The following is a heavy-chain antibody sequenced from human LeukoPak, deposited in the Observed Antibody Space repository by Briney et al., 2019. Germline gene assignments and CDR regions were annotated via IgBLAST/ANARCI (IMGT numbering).Heavy chain of an antibody. V-gene: IGHV3-21*01. CDR2: ISSSSSYI. Sequence: GGSLRLSCAASGFTFSSYSMNLVRQAPGKGLEWVSSISSSSSYIYYADSVKGRSTISRDNAKNSLYLQMNSLRAEDTAVYYCAREFGQLPYHWGQGTLVTVSS. CDR1: GFTFSSYS. J-gene: IGHJ5*02. D-gene: IGHD2-2*01. CDR3: AREFGQLPYH.